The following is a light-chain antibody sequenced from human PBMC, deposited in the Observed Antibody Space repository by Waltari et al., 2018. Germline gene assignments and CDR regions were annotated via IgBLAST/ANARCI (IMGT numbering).Light chain of an antibody. CDR1: SSDIGRYNL. J-gene: IGLJ3*02. CDR2: DVF. Sequence: QSALTQPASVSGSPGQSITISCTGASSDIGRYNLVSWYQQHPGKAPKLMVYDVFYRPSGVSYRFSASKSGNTASLTISGLQAEDEADYYCCSYAGSYTWVFGGGTKLTVL. CDR3: CSYAGSYTWV. V-gene: IGLV2-23*02.